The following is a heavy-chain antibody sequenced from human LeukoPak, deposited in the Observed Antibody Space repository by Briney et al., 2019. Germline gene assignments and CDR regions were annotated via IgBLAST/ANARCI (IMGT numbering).Heavy chain of an antibody. CDR1: GYTFNWYR. D-gene: IGHD4-23*01. Sequence: PGRSLRLSCAGSGYTFNWYRMNWVRQAPGKGLEWVSSISSSSSYIYYADSVKGRFTISRDNAKNSLYLQMNSLRAEDTAVYYCARVGPTVVTPDYFDYWGQGTLVTVSS. J-gene: IGHJ4*02. CDR2: ISSSSSYI. CDR3: ARVGPTVVTPDYFDY. V-gene: IGHV3-21*01.